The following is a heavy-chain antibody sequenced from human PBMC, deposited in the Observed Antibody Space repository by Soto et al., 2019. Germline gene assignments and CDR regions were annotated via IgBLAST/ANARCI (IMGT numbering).Heavy chain of an antibody. Sequence: GGSLRLSCAASGFTVSSNYMSWVRQAPGKGLEWVSVIYSGGSTYYADSVKGRFTISRDNSKNTLYLQMNSLRAEDTAVYYCARGTLYYDILTGYYNGVYYFDYWGQGTLVTVSS. V-gene: IGHV3-66*01. D-gene: IGHD3-9*01. CDR3: ARGTLYYDILTGYYNGVYYFDY. CDR1: GFTVSSNY. J-gene: IGHJ4*02. CDR2: IYSGGST.